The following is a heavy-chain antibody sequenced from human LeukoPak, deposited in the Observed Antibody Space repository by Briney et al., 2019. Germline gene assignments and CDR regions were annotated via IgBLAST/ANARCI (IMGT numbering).Heavy chain of an antibody. CDR1: GGTFSSYA. V-gene: IGHV1-69*05. CDR2: IIPIFGTA. CDR3: ARAGYYYDRSHWFDP. Sequence: ASVKVSCKASGGTFSSYAISWVRQAPGQGLEWMGGIIPIFGTANYAQKFQGRVTITTDESTSTAYMELSSLRSEDTAVYYCARAGYYYDRSHWFDPWGQGTLVTVSS. J-gene: IGHJ5*02. D-gene: IGHD3-22*01.